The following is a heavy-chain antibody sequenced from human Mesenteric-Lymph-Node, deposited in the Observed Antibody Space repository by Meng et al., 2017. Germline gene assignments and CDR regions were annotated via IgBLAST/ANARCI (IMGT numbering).Heavy chain of an antibody. CDR3: ARDPGGEAAIGL. D-gene: IGHD2-2*01. V-gene: IGHV3-21*01. CDR2: ISSSSSYI. J-gene: IGHJ2*01. CDR1: GFTFSSYS. Sequence: EVQLVESGGGLVKPGGSLRLSCAASGFTFSSYSMNWVRQAPGQGLDWVSSISSSSSYIYYADSVKGRFTISRDNAKNSLYLQMNSLRAEDTALYYCARDPGGEAAIGLWGRGTLVTVSS.